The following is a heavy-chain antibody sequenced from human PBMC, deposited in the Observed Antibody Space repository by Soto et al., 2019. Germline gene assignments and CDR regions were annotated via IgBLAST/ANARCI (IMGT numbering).Heavy chain of an antibody. CDR2: INPNSGGT. Sequence: ASVKVCCKASGYTFTGYYMQWVRQAPGQGLEWMGWINPNSGGTNYAQKFQGWVTMTRDTSISTAYMELSRLRSDDTAVYYCARDSVLAAAGTGSNYYYYGMDVGGQGTTVTVSS. CDR1: GYTFTGYY. J-gene: IGHJ6*02. V-gene: IGHV1-2*04. D-gene: IGHD6-13*01. CDR3: ARDSVLAAAGTGSNYYYYGMDV.